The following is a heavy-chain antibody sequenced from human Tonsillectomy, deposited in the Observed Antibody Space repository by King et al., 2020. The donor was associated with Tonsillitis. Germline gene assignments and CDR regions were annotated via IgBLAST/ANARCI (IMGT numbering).Heavy chain of an antibody. CDR2: INPSGGST. J-gene: IGHJ5*02. CDR1: GYTFTSHF. D-gene: IGHD6-13*01. Sequence: VQLVESGAEVKKPGASVTVSCKASGYTFTSHFMHWVRQAPGQGLEWMGIINPSGGSTDYAQKFQGRVTMTRDTSTSTVYMELNSLRSEDTAVYYCARDVGTSWYPTNWFDPWGQGTLVTVSS. V-gene: IGHV1-46*01. CDR3: ARDVGTSWYPTNWFDP.